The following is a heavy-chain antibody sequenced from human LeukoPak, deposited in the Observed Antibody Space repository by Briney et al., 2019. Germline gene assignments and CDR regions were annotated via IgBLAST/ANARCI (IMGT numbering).Heavy chain of an antibody. V-gene: IGHV3-23*01. J-gene: IGHJ4*02. CDR2: ISDSGGRT. D-gene: IGHD3-22*01. CDR3: AKRGVVIRVILVGFHKEAYYFDS. CDR1: GITLSNYG. Sequence: GGSLRLSCAVSGITLSNYGMSWVRQAPGKGLEWVAGISDSGGRTNYADSVKGRFTISRDNPKNTLYLQMNSLRAEDTAVYFCAKRGVVIRVILVGFHKEAYYFDSWGQGALVTVPS.